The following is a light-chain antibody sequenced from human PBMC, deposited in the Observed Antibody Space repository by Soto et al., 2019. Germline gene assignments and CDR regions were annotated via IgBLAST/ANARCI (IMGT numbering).Light chain of an antibody. V-gene: IGKV2D-29*01. J-gene: IGKJ1*01. Sequence: DIVMTQTPLSLSVTPGQPASISCKSSQSLVHSDGKTYLYWYVQKPGQPPQPLIHEVSNRFSGVTAKFQGSGSGRDFTLKNSRVEAEDVGVYYCIERLLLLWPFAQGTKVGIK. CDR1: QSLVHSDGKTY. CDR2: EVS. CDR3: IERLLLLWP.